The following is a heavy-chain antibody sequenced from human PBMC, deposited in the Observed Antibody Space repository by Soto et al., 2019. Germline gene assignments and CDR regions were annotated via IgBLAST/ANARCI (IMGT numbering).Heavy chain of an antibody. CDR3: ASGGYFDLWSGFCPHDY. CDR1: GFTFSSYG. V-gene: IGHV3-33*08. CDR2: ISAIGRNA. J-gene: IGHJ4*02. Sequence: GGSLRLSCAASGFTFSSYGMHWVRQAPGKGLEWVAGISAIGRNAFYADSVRGRFTVSRANANGTLSLQMHSLKVEDTAVYYCASGGYFDLWSGFCPHDYWGQGTLVTVSS. D-gene: IGHD3-3*01.